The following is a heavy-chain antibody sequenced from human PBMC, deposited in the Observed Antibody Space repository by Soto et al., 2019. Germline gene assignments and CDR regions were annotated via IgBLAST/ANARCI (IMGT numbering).Heavy chain of an antibody. CDR3: AKDTRPYDILTGYDY. CDR2: ISYDGSNK. CDR1: GFTFTNYG. Sequence: GGSLRLSCAASGFTFTNYGMHWVRQAPGKGLEWVAVISYDGSNKYYADSVKGRFTISRDNSKNTLYLQMNSLRAEDTAVYYCAKDTRPYDILTGYDYWGQGTLVTVSS. J-gene: IGHJ4*02. D-gene: IGHD3-9*01. V-gene: IGHV3-30*18.